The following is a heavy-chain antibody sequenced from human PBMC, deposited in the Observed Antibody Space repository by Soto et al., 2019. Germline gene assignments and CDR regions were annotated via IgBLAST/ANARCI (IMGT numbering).Heavy chain of an antibody. CDR1: GFTFSNSG. CDR3: AKLLHNSYYNVMDV. CDR2: IGPSGNT. V-gene: IGHV3-23*01. D-gene: IGHD1-26*01. Sequence: GSLRLSCAASGFTFSNSGMRWVRQAPGQGLEWVSSIGPSGNTYYSDAVKGRFTISRDISKNTPFLQMGSLRAEDTATYYCAKLLHNSYYNVMDVWGQGTTVTVSS. J-gene: IGHJ6*02.